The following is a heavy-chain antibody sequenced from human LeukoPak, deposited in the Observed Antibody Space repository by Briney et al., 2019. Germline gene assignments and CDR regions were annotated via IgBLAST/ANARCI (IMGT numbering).Heavy chain of an antibody. CDR1: GGSISSYY. D-gene: IGHD7-27*01. Sequence: SETLSLTCTVSGGSISSYYWSWIRQPPGKGLEWIGYIYYSGSTNYNPSLKSRVTISVDTSKNQFSLKLSSVTAADTAVYYCARGFWGIPDYWGQGTLVTVSS. CDR3: ARGFWGIPDY. J-gene: IGHJ4*02. V-gene: IGHV4-59*08. CDR2: IYYSGST.